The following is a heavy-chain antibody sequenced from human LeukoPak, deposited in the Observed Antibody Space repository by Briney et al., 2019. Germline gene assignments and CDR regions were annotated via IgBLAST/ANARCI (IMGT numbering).Heavy chain of an antibody. CDR2: IYYSGGT. CDR1: AGSVSSGSYY. V-gene: IGHV4-61*01. Sequence: SETLSLTCTVSAGSVSSGSYYWSWIRQPPGKGLEWIGYIYYSGGTNYNPSLKSRVTISVDTSKNQFSLKLSSVTAADTAVYYCARGDYNWNDIRTWGAFDIWGQGTMVTVSS. J-gene: IGHJ3*02. D-gene: IGHD1-20*01. CDR3: ARGDYNWNDIRTWGAFDI.